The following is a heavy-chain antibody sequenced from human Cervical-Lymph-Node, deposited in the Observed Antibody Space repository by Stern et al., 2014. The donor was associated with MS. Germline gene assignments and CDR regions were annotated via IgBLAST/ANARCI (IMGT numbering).Heavy chain of an antibody. J-gene: IGHJ4*02. D-gene: IGHD4-23*01. Sequence: EVQLVESGGGLVKPGGSLRLSCAASGFTFSSHTLNWVRQAPGKRLEWVGSISSGGSSIYYADSFTGRFTISRDNAKNSLYLQMNSLRSEDTAVYYCARGRGGNYRYYFDYWGQGTLVTVSS. CDR3: ARGRGGNYRYYFDY. CDR2: ISSGGSSI. CDR1: GFTFSSHT. V-gene: IGHV3-21*01.